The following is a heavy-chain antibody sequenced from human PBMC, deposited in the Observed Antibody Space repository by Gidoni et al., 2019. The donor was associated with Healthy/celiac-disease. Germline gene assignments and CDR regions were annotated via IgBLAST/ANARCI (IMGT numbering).Heavy chain of an antibody. CDR3: ARGIGYCSSTSCYDYYYYYMDV. V-gene: IGHV2-26*01. Sequence: QVTLKESGPVLVKPTETLTLTCTVSGFSLSNARMGVSWIRQPPGKALEWLAHIFSNDEKSYSTSLKSRLTISKDTSKSQVVLTMTNMDPVDTATYYCARGIGYCSSTSCYDYYYYYMDVWGKGTTVTVSS. CDR1: GFSLSNARMG. D-gene: IGHD2-2*01. CDR2: IFSNDEK. J-gene: IGHJ6*03.